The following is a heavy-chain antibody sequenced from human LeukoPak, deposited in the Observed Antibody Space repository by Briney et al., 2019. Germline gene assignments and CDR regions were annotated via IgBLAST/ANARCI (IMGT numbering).Heavy chain of an antibody. CDR3: ARVIAARHHYYYYYMDV. V-gene: IGHV4-61*08. J-gene: IGHJ6*03. CDR1: GASISSSGYY. Sequence: PSETLSLTCTVSGASISSSGYYWSWIRQPPGKGLEWIGYIYYSGSTNYNPSLKSRVTISVDTSKNQFSLKLSSVTAADTAVYYCARVIAARHHYYYYYMDVWGKGTTVTVSS. D-gene: IGHD6-6*01. CDR2: IYYSGST.